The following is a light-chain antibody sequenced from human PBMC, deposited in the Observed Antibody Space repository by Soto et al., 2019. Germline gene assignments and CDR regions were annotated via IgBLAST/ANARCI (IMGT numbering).Light chain of an antibody. CDR3: QQSYSTPQT. CDR1: QSISTL. V-gene: IGKV1-5*03. CDR2: KAS. Sequence: DIQMTQSPSTLSASVGDRVTITCRARQSISTLLAWYQQKPGKAPKLLISKASSLESGVPSRFSGSGSGTEFTLTISSLQPEHFATYYCQQSYSTPQTFGQGTKVDIK. J-gene: IGKJ1*01.